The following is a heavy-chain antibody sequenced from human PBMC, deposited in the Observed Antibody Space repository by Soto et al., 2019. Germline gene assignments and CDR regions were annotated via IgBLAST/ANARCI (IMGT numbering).Heavy chain of an antibody. CDR1: RFTFSSYA. J-gene: IGHJ3*02. CDR2: ISYDGSSK. D-gene: IGHD6-25*01. CDR3: AREAEAFDI. Sequence: QVQLVESGGGVVQPGRSLRLSCAASRFTFSSYAMHWVRQAPGKGLEWVAVISYDGSSKYYADSVKGRFTISRDNSKNTRYLQMNSLRAEDTAVYYCAREAEAFDIWGQGTMVTVSS. V-gene: IGHV3-30-3*01.